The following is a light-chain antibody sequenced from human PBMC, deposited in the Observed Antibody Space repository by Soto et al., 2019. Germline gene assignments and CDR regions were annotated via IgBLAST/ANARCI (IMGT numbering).Light chain of an antibody. Sequence: EIVLTQSPGTLSLSPGERATLSCRASQSVSSSYLAWYPQQPGQAPRLLLYGASSRATGIPDRFSGSGSGTAVTLTISRLEPEDFAVYYCQQYGSSPPLYTFGQGTKLEI. CDR3: QQYGSSPPLYT. CDR1: QSVSSSY. J-gene: IGKJ2*01. V-gene: IGKV3-20*01. CDR2: GAS.